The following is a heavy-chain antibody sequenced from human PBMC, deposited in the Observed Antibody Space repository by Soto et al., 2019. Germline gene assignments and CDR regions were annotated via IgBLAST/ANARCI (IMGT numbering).Heavy chain of an antibody. D-gene: IGHD6-13*01. J-gene: IGHJ4*02. CDR3: ARDRGLASPEALDY. Sequence: QVQLVQSRAEVKEPGASVKVSCKASGYTFTTYYMHWVRQAPGQGLEWMGIIDPGGGSTTYAQKFQGRVTMTRDTSTTTVYMELSSLRSDDTAVYYCARDRGLASPEALDYWGQGTQVTVSS. CDR2: IDPGGGST. V-gene: IGHV1-46*01. CDR1: GYTFTTYY.